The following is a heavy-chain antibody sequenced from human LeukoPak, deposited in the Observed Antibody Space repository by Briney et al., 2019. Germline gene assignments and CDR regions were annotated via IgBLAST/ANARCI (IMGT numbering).Heavy chain of an antibody. Sequence: SETLSLTCTVSGGSISSSGSYWGWIRQPPGRGLEWIVTIYYSGSTYYNPSLKSRVTISVDTSKNQFSLNLSSVTAADTAMYYWASYYNNGGVYTCYYFDNWGKGTLFTVSS. V-gene: IGHV4-39*07. J-gene: IGHJ4*02. CDR3: ASYYNNGGVYTCYYFDN. CDR2: IYYSGST. CDR1: GGSISSSGSY. D-gene: IGHD2-8*01.